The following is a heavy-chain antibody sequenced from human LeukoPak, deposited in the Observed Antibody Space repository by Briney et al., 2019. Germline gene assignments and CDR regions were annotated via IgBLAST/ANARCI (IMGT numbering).Heavy chain of an antibody. D-gene: IGHD1-26*01. V-gene: IGHV3-48*02. CDR1: GLPFSRYS. J-gene: IGHJ4*02. Sequence: GGPLSLSCAASGLPFSRYSMNWARQAPGKGLEWVAHITASGTAMFYADSVKGRFTISRDNAKNSLYLQMNSLRDEDTAVYYCASSGSYRFDYWGQGTLVTVSS. CDR2: ITASGTAM. CDR3: ASSGSYRFDY.